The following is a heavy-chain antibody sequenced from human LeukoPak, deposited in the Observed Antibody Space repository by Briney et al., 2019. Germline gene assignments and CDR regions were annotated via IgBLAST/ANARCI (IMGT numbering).Heavy chain of an antibody. CDR3: ARSDYYNYYYYYGMDV. D-gene: IGHD4-17*01. J-gene: IGHJ6*02. CDR1: GGSISSYY. V-gene: IGHV4-59*01. CDR2: IYYSGST. Sequence: SETLSLTCTVSGGSISSYYWSWIRQPPGKGLEWIGYIYYSGSTNYNPSLKSRVTISVDTSKNQFSLKLSSVAAADTAVYYCARSDYYNYYYYYGMDVWGQGTTVTVSS.